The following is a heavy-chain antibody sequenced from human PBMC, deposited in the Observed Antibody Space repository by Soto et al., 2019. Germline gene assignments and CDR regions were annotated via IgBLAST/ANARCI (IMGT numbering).Heavy chain of an antibody. CDR2: IIPIFGTA. D-gene: IGHD2-2*01. Sequence: ASVKVSYKASGGTFSSYAISWVRQAPGQGLEWMGGIIPIFGTANYAQKFQGRVTITADESTSTAYMELSSLRSEDTAVYYCAREPADNYYYYGMDVWGQGTAVTVSS. J-gene: IGHJ6*02. CDR3: AREPADNYYYYGMDV. CDR1: GGTFSSYA. V-gene: IGHV1-69*13.